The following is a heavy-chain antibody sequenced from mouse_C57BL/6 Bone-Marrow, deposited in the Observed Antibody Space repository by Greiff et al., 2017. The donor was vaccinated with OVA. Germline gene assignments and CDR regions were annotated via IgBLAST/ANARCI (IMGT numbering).Heavy chain of an antibody. CDR1: GYTFTSYW. CDR2: IYPGNSDT. V-gene: IGHV1-5*01. Sequence: EVQGVESGTVLARPGASVKMSCKTSGYTFTSYWMHWVKQRPGQGLEWIGAIYPGNSDTSYNPKFKGKAKLTAVTSASTAYMELSSLTNEDSAVYYCTREGYDGALMDYWGQGTSVTVSS. D-gene: IGHD2-3*01. CDR3: TREGYDGALMDY. J-gene: IGHJ4*01.